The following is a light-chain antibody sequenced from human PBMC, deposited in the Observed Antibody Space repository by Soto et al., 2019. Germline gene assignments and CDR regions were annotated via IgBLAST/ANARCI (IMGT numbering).Light chain of an antibody. Sequence: QSVLTQPASVSGSPGQSITISCTGTSSDVGGYNYVSWYQQHPGKAPKLMIYDVSYRPSGISNRFSGSKSGNTASLTISGLQADDEADYYCSSYTSSGTLVVFGGGTKLTVL. V-gene: IGLV2-14*01. CDR2: DVS. J-gene: IGLJ2*01. CDR3: SSYTSSGTLVV. CDR1: SSDVGGYNY.